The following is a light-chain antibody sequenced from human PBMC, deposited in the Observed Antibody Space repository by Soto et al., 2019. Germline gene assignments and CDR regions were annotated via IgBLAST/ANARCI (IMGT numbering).Light chain of an antibody. CDR1: QSISSY. Sequence: DIQMTQSPSSLSASVGDRVTITCRASQSISSYLNWYQQKPGKAPKLLIYAASSLQSGVPSRFNGSGSGTDFPLTHSRLQPEEFATYYCQQSYSTPRTFGQGTKLEIK. J-gene: IGKJ2*01. CDR2: AAS. V-gene: IGKV1-39*01. CDR3: QQSYSTPRT.